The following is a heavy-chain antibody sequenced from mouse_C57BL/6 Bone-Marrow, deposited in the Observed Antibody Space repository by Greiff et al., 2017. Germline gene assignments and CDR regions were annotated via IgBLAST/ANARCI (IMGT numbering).Heavy chain of an antibody. J-gene: IGHJ2*01. CDR3: TGGDYYGRSVYYCDS. CDR2: IDPETGGT. D-gene: IGHD1-1*01. Sequence: VQLQESGAELVRPGASVTLSCKASGYTFTDYEMHWVKQTPVHGLEWIGAIDPETGGTAYNQKFKGKAILTADKSSSTAYMELRSLTSEDSAVYYYTGGDYYGRSVYYCDSWGQGTTLTVSS. V-gene: IGHV1-15*01. CDR1: GYTFTDYE.